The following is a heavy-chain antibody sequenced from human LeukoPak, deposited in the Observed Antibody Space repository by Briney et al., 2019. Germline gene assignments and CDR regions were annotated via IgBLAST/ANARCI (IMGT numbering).Heavy chain of an antibody. Sequence: GGSLRLSCAASGFTFSSYWMSWVRQAPGKGLEWVANIKQDGSEKYYVDSVKGRFTISRDNAKNSLFLQMNGLRAEDTAVYYCARGYSSSWYNRFDYWGQGTLVTVSS. CDR1: GFTFSSYW. J-gene: IGHJ4*02. V-gene: IGHV3-7*01. D-gene: IGHD6-13*01. CDR2: IKQDGSEK. CDR3: ARGYSSSWYNRFDY.